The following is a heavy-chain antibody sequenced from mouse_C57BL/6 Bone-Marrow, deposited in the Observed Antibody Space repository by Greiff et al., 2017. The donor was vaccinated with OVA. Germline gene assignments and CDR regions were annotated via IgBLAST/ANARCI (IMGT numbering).Heavy chain of an antibody. Sequence: EVQGVESGGDLVKPGGSLKLSCAASGFTFSSYGMSWVRQTPDKRLEWVATISSGGSYTYYPDSVKERFTISRDNAKNTLYLQMSSLKSEDTAMYYCARPDGYYFDYWGQGTTLTVSS. V-gene: IGHV5-6*01. D-gene: IGHD2-3*01. CDR2: ISSGGSYT. CDR1: GFTFSSYG. J-gene: IGHJ2*01. CDR3: ARPDGYYFDY.